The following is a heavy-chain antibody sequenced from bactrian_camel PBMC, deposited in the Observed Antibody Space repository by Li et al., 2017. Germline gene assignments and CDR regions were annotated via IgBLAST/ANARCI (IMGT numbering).Heavy chain of an antibody. Sequence: HVQLVESGGGSVQTGGSLRLSCVFSGDVYTRKVMGWFRQASGNEREGVAAIYAIGGSTYYADSVKGRFTIYQDNAENTVHLQMNSLTPEDTAMYYCAAARYCSENGGTLSFLRYLDIWGHGTQVTVS. CDR2: IYAIGGST. CDR1: GDVYTRKV. CDR3: AAARYCSENGGTLSFLRYLDI. J-gene: IGHJ2*01. D-gene: IGHD2*01. V-gene: IGHV3S53*01.